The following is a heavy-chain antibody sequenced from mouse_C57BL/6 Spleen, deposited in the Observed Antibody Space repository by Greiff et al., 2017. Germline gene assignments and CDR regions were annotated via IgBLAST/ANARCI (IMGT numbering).Heavy chain of an antibody. Sequence: LQESGAELMKPGASVKLSCKASGYTFTGYWIEWVKQRPGHGLEWIGEILPGNGSTNYNEKFKGKATFPADTSSNTAYMELRSLTTEDSAIYYCASHWRFGYWGQGAAVTVSS. CDR1: GYTFTGYW. CDR2: ILPGNGST. J-gene: IGHJ3*01. CDR3: ASHWRFGY. V-gene: IGHV1-9*01.